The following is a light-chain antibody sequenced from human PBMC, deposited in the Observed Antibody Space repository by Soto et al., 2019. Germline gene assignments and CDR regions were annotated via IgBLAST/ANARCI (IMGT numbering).Light chain of an antibody. Sequence: ETVMTQSPATLSVSPGGRVTLSCRASQIIRTNLAWYQQKPGQAPRLLIYGASTRATGVPSRFSGSGSGTEFTLTISSLQPDDFATYYCQQYNSYSWTFGQGTKVDIK. J-gene: IGKJ1*01. CDR1: QIIRTN. V-gene: IGKV3-15*01. CDR2: GAS. CDR3: QQYNSYSWT.